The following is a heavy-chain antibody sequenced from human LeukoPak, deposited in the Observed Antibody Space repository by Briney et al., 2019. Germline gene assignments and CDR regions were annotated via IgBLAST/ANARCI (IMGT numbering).Heavy chain of an antibody. D-gene: IGHD3-10*01. J-gene: IGHJ4*02. CDR1: GYSFTTFW. CDR2: IYPRDSDT. Sequence: GESLEISCQGSGYSFTTFWIGWVRQMPGKGLDWMGIIYPRDSDTRYSPSFQGRVTISADKSTNTAYVQWSSLQASDTAIYYCVRQGHFREFDFWGQGTLVTVSS. V-gene: IGHV5-51*01. CDR3: VRQGHFREFDF.